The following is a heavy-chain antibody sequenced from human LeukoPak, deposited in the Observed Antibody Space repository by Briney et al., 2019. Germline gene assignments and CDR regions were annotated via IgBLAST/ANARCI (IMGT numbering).Heavy chain of an antibody. D-gene: IGHD3-22*01. V-gene: IGHV4-61*09. CDR1: GGSISSGSYC. J-gene: IGHJ3*02. Sequence: SETLSLTCTVSGGSISSGSYCWSWIRQPAGKGLEWIGHIHTSGNTNYNSSLKSRVTISVDTSKNQFSLKLSSVTAADTAVYYCARVGQGYDSSGDDAFDIWGQGTMVTVSS. CDR3: ARVGQGYDSSGDDAFDI. CDR2: IHTSGNT.